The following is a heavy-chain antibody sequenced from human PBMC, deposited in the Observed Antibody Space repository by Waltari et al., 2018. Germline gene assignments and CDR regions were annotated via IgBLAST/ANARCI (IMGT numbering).Heavy chain of an antibody. CDR2: RNPNSGNT. V-gene: IGHV1-8*03. J-gene: IGHJ3*02. CDR3: ARDPAPSSGYYHGPSGAFDI. CDR1: GYTFTSYD. Sequence: QVQLVQSGAEVKKPGASVKVSCKASGYTFTSYDINWVRQATGQGLEWMGWRNPNSGNTGDAQKFQGRVTITRNTSISTAYMELSSLRSDDTAVYYCARDPAPSSGYYHGPSGAFDIWGQGTMVTVSS. D-gene: IGHD3-22*01.